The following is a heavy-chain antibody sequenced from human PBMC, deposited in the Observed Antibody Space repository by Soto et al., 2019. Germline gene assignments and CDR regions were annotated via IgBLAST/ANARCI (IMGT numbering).Heavy chain of an antibody. J-gene: IGHJ4*02. D-gene: IGHD6-6*01. CDR2: INHRGST. CDR3: ARAPYSTSSYFDY. V-gene: IGHV4-34*01. Sequence: SETLSLTCAVYGGSFSGYYWNWIRQPPGKGLEWIGEINHRGSTNYNPSLKSRVTISVDTSKNQFSLRLSSVTAADTAVYYCARAPYSTSSYFDYWGQGTLVTVSS. CDR1: GGSFSGYY.